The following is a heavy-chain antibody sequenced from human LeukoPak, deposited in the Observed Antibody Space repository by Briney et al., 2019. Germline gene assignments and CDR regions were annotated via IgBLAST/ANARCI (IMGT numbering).Heavy chain of an antibody. CDR3: AKEISAAGYTLDY. J-gene: IGHJ4*02. V-gene: IGHV3-30*18. D-gene: IGHD6-13*01. Sequence: GGSLRLSCAASGFTFSSYGMRWVRQAPGKGLEWVAVISYDGSNKYYADSVKGRFTISRDNSKNTLYLQMNSLRAEDTAVYYCAKEISAAGYTLDYWGQGTLVTVSS. CDR1: GFTFSSYG. CDR2: ISYDGSNK.